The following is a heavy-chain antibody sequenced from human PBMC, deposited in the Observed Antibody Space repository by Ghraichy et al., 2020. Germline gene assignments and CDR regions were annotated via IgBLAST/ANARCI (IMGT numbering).Heavy chain of an antibody. Sequence: GGSLRLSCAASGFTFSSYSMNWVRQAPGKGLEWVSYISSSSSTIYYADSVKGRFTISRDNAKNSLYLQMNSLRDEDTAVYYCARESGSYDSYYFDYWGQGTLVTVSS. CDR3: ARESGSYDSYYFDY. D-gene: IGHD1-26*01. J-gene: IGHJ4*02. V-gene: IGHV3-48*02. CDR2: ISSSSSTI. CDR1: GFTFSSYS.